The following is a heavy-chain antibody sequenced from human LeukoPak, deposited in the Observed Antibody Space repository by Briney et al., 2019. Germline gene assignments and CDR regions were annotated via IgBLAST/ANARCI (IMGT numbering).Heavy chain of an antibody. Sequence: ASLKVSCKAPGTTFSGYYIHWVRQAPGQGLEWVGWINPNSGGTNYAQKFQGRVTMTRDTSTSTVYMELRRLTSDDTAVYYCASPYYNDAGAFDIWGQGTMVTVSS. V-gene: IGHV1-2*02. J-gene: IGHJ3*02. D-gene: IGHD3-22*01. CDR1: GTTFSGYY. CDR2: INPNSGGT. CDR3: ASPYYNDAGAFDI.